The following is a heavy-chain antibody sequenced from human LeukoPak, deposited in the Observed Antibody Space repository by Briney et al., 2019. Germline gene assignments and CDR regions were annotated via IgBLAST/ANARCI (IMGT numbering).Heavy chain of an antibody. V-gene: IGHV4-59*11. D-gene: IGHD3-16*01. CDR2: IRYTGST. CDR3: ARLHALGAEEFDP. J-gene: IGHJ5*02. Sequence: SETLSLACTVSGGSISGHYWSWIRQSPGKGLEWIGYIRYTGSTNYNPSLNSRVTMSVDTPHNQFSLRLTSVTTADTAVYYCARLHALGAEEFDPWGQGALVTVSS. CDR1: GGSISGHY.